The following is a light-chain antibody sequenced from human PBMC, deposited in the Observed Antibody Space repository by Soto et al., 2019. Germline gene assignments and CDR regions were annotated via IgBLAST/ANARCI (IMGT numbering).Light chain of an antibody. Sequence: QSALTQPRSVSGSPGQSVTISCTGTTGDVGGSGHVSWYQQHPGKAPKLVIYDVNQRPSGVPDRFSGSKSGNTASLTISGLQAEDESDYYCSSFAGGNSYVFGTGTKLTVL. CDR2: DVN. CDR1: TGDVGGSGH. CDR3: SSFAGGNSYV. V-gene: IGLV2-11*01. J-gene: IGLJ1*01.